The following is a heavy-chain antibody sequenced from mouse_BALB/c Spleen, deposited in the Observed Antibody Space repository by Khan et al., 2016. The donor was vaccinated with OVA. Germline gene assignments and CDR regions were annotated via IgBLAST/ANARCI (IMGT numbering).Heavy chain of an antibody. J-gene: IGHJ4*01. Sequence: QVQLKESGPGLVAPSQSLSITCTVSGFSLTSYGVHWVRQPPGKGLEWLVVIWSDGKTTYNSTLKSRLSISKDNSKSQVFLKMNSLQTDDTAMYYYARNTHMMTTVMDYWGQGTSVTVSS. V-gene: IGHV2-6*02. CDR1: GFSLTSYG. CDR2: IWSDGKT. CDR3: ARNTHMMTTVMDY. D-gene: IGHD2-4*01.